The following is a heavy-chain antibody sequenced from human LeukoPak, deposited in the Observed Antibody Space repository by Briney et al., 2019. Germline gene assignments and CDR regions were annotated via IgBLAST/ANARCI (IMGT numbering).Heavy chain of an antibody. D-gene: IGHD5-24*01. CDR3: ARVRGRDGYKPD. J-gene: IGHJ4*02. V-gene: IGHV1-69*05. Sequence: SVKVSCKASGGTFSSYAISWVRQAPGQGLEWMGGIIPIFGTANYAQKFQGRVTITTDESTSTAYMELSSLRSEDTAVYYCARVRGRDGYKPDWGQGTLVTVSS. CDR1: GGTFSSYA. CDR2: IIPIFGTA.